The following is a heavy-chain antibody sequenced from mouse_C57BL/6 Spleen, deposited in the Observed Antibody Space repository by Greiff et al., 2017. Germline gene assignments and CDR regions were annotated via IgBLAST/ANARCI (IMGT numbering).Heavy chain of an antibody. J-gene: IGHJ2*01. CDR2: INPYNGGT. CDR3: ARRQIYYDYDGGLDY. V-gene: IGHV1-19*01. Sequence: VQLQQSGPVLVKPGASVKMSCKASGYTFTDYYMNWVKQSHGKSLEWIGVINPYNGGTSYNQKFKGKATLTVDKSSSTAYMELNSLTSEDSAVYFCARRQIYYDYDGGLDYWGQGTTLTVSS. CDR1: GYTFTDYY. D-gene: IGHD2-4*01.